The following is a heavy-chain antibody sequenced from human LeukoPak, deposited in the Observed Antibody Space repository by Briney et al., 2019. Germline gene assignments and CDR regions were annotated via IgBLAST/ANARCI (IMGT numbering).Heavy chain of an antibody. CDR3: ARACRARYFDL. J-gene: IGHJ2*01. Sequence: PSETLSLTCTVSGDSISSGDYYWTWIRQHPGKGLEWIGYIHYSGSTYYNPSLKGRVTISVDTSKNQFSLKLSSVTAADTAVYYCARACRARYFDLWGRGTLVTVSS. CDR1: GDSISSGDYY. V-gene: IGHV4-30-4*08. CDR2: IHYSGST.